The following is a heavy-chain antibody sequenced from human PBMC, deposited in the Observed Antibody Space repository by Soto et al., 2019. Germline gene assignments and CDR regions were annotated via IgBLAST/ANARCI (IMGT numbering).Heavy chain of an antibody. D-gene: IGHD3-3*01. V-gene: IGHV1-18*04. J-gene: IGHJ6*01. Sequence: ASVKVSCKASGYTFTSYGISWVRQAPGQGLEWMGWISAYNGNTNYAQKLQGRVTMTTDTSTSTAYMELRSLRSDDTAVYYCARDITIFGGGGYYFYGMDVWRQGTTVTVCS. CDR1: GYTFTSYG. CDR3: ARDITIFGGGGYYFYGMDV. CDR2: ISAYNGNT.